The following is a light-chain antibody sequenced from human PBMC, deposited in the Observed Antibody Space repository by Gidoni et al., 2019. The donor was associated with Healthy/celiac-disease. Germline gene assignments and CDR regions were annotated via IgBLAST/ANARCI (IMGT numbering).Light chain of an antibody. V-gene: IGLV1-44*01. CDR2: SNN. CDR1: SSNLGSNT. Sequence: QSVLTQPPSSSGTPGQRVTISCSGSSSNLGSNTVNWYQQLPVTAPKLLIYSNNQRPSGVPDRFSGSKSGTSASLAISGLQSEDEADYYCAAWDDSLNGLVFGGGTKLTVL. J-gene: IGLJ3*02. CDR3: AAWDDSLNGLV.